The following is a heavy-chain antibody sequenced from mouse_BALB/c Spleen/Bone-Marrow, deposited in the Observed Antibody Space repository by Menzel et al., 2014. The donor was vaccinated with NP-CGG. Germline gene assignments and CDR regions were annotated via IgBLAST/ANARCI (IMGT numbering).Heavy chain of an antibody. CDR2: INPSNGGT. D-gene: IGHD1-1*01. J-gene: IGHJ3*01. Sequence: QVQLQQPGAELVKPGASVKLSCKASGYTFTSYYMYWVKQRPGQGLEWIGGINPSNGGTNFNEKFKSKATLTVDKSSSTSYMQLSSLTSEDSAVYYCTRSYYAKEGAWFAYWGQGTLVTVS. V-gene: IGHV1S81*02. CDR3: TRSYYAKEGAWFAY. CDR1: GYTFTSYY.